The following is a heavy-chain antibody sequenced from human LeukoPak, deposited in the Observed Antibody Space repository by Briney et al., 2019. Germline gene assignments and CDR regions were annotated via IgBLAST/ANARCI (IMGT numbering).Heavy chain of an antibody. CDR3: ARVYCSSTSCYDY. J-gene: IGHJ4*02. CDR1: GGTFSSYT. D-gene: IGHD2-2*01. Sequence: SVKVSCKASGGTFSSYTISWVRQAPGQGLEWMGRIIPILGIANYAQKFQGRVTITADKSTSTAYMELSSLRSEDTAVYYCARVYCSSTSCYDYWGQGTLVTVSS. CDR2: IIPILGIA. V-gene: IGHV1-69*02.